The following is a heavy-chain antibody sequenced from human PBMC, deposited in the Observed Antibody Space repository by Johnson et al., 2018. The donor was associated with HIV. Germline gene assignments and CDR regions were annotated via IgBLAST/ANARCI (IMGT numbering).Heavy chain of an antibody. CDR2: IYSGGNT. CDR1: GFSVSSNY. V-gene: IGHV3-66*01. CDR3: ARAYSYGAFDI. J-gene: IGHJ3*02. D-gene: IGHD5-18*01. Sequence: MLLVESGGGLVQPGGSLRLSCSASGFSVSSNYMTWVRQAPGKGLEWVSVIYSGGNTYYADSVKGRFSISRDNSKNTVYLQMNSLRAEDTAVYYCARAYSYGAFDIWGQGTTVTVSS.